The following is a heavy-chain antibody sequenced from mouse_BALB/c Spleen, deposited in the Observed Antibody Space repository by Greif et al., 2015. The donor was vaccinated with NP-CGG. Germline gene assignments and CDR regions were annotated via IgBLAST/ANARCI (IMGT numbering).Heavy chain of an antibody. V-gene: IGHV5-17*02. D-gene: IGHD4-1*02. CDR2: ISNGSSTI. CDR3: ASSQLGHFDH. J-gene: IGHJ2*01. CDR1: GFTFSSFG. Sequence: EVHLVESGGGLVQPGGSRKLSCAASGFTFSSFGMHWVRQAPEKGLEWVAYISNGSSTIYYADTVKGRFTISRDNPKNTLFLQMTSLRSEDTAMYYCASSQLGHFDHWGQGTTLTVSP.